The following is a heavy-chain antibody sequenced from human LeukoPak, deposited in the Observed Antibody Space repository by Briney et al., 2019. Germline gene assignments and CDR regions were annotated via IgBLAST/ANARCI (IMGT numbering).Heavy chain of an antibody. J-gene: IGHJ4*02. Sequence: ASVKLSCKASGSTFTGYYMHWVRQAPGQGLEWMGWINPNSGGTNYAQKFQGRVTMTRDTSISTAYMELSRLRSDDTTVYYCARAHPGYGDSAGYWGQGTLVTVSP. D-gene: IGHD4-17*01. CDR2: INPNSGGT. CDR3: ARAHPGYGDSAGY. CDR1: GSTFTGYY. V-gene: IGHV1-2*02.